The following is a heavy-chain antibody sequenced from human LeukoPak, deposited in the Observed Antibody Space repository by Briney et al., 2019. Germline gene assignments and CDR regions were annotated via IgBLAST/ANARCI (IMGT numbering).Heavy chain of an antibody. CDR1: GFTFSSYE. V-gene: IGHV3-7*01. D-gene: IGHD3-22*01. J-gene: IGHJ4*02. CDR2: IKQDGSEK. Sequence: TGGSLRLSCAASGFTFSSYEMNWVRQAPGKGLEWVANIKQDGSEKYYVDSVKGRFTISRDNAKNSLYLQMNSLRAEDTAVYYCASKTYYYDSSGYYYFDYWGQGTLVTVSS. CDR3: ASKTYYYDSSGYYYFDY.